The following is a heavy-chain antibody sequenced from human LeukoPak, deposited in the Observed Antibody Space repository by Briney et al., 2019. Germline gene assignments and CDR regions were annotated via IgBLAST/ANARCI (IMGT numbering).Heavy chain of an antibody. Sequence: ASVKVSCKASGYTFTSYDINWVRQATGQGLEWMGWMNPNSGNTGYAQKFQGRVTMTRNTSISTAYMELSSLRSEDTAVYYCASGDQLSQGYYDFWSGYPRGTVFDYWGQGTLVTVSS. CDR3: ASGDQLSQGYYDFWSGYPRGTVFDY. D-gene: IGHD3-3*01. CDR1: GYTFTSYD. CDR2: MNPNSGNT. J-gene: IGHJ4*02. V-gene: IGHV1-8*01.